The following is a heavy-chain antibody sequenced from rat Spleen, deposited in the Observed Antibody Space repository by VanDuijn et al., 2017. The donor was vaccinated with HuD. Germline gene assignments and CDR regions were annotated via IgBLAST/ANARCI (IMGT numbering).Heavy chain of an antibody. CDR3: ARRHYVYTDYFDY. D-gene: IGHD1-6*01. CDR2: ISYGDSSGHSST. V-gene: IGHV5-7*01. J-gene: IGHJ2*01. CDR1: GFTFSTFP. Sequence: EVQLVESGGGLVQPGRSLKLSCTASGFTFSTFPMVWVRQAPKKGLEWVATISYGDSSGHSSTYYRDSVKGRFTISTDNAKSTLSLQMDSLRSEDTATYYCARRHYVYTDYFDYWGQGVMVTVSS.